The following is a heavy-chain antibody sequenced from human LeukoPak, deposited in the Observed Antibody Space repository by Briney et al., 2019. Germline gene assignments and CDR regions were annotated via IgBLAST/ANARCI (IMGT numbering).Heavy chain of an antibody. CDR2: INHSGST. CDR1: GGSFSGYY. CDR3: ARRAPSIAAAGTPNFFDY. D-gene: IGHD6-13*01. Sequence: PSETLSLTCAVYGGSFSGYYGSWIRQPPGKGLEWIGEINHSGSTNYNPSLKSRVTISVDTSKNQFSLKLSSVTAADTAVYYCARRAPSIAAAGTPNFFDYWGQGTLVTVSS. V-gene: IGHV4-34*01. J-gene: IGHJ4*02.